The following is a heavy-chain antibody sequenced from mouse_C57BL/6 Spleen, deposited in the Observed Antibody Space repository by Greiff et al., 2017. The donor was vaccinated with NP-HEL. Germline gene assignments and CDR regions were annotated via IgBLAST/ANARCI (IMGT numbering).Heavy chain of an antibody. CDR2: INYDGSST. CDR1: GFTFSDYY. CDR3: AREGGYDGYGLFDY. V-gene: IGHV5-16*01. D-gene: IGHD2-3*01. J-gene: IGHJ2*01. Sequence: EVHLVESEGGLVQPGRSMKLSCTASGFTFSDYYMAWVRQVPEKGLEWVANINYDGSSTYYLDSLKSRFIISRDNAKNILYLQMSSLKSEDTATYYCAREGGYDGYGLFDYWGQGTTLTVSS.